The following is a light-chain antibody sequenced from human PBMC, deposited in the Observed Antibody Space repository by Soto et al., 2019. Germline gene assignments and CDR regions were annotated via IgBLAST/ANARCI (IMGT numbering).Light chain of an antibody. V-gene: IGKV1-39*01. Sequence: DIQMTQSPSSLSASVGDRVTITCRASQTISLFLNWYQQKPGTAPKLLIYAASNLQSGVPSRFSGCGSGTDFTLTISNLQPEDFATYYCQQSYNTPPITFGQGTRLEIK. CDR2: AAS. J-gene: IGKJ5*01. CDR1: QTISLF. CDR3: QQSYNTPPIT.